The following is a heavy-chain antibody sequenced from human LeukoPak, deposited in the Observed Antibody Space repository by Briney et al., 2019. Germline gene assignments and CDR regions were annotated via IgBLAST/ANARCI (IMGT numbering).Heavy chain of an antibody. CDR1: GFTLSGYW. CDR2: IKEDGSEK. D-gene: IGHD4-17*01. J-gene: IGHJ4*02. Sequence: SGGSLRLSCAASGFTLSGYWMRWVRQAPGKGLEWVATIKEDGSEKYYVDSVEGRFTISIDNAKNSVNLQMSSLRADDTAVYHCAKDVGPYGVYFDYWGQGTLVTVSS. CDR3: AKDVGPYGVYFDY. V-gene: IGHV3-7*01.